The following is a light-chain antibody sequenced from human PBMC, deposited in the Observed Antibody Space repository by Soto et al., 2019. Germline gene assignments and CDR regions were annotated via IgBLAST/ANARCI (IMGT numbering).Light chain of an antibody. CDR3: CSYAGSSYV. CDR1: SSDVGSYNL. V-gene: IGLV2-23*01. J-gene: IGLJ1*01. CDR2: EGS. Sequence: QSALTQPASVSGSPGQSITISCTGTSSDVGSYNLVSWYQQHPCKAPKLMIYEGSKRPSGVSNRFSGSKSGNTASLTISGLQAEDEADYYCCSYAGSSYVFGTGTKLTVL.